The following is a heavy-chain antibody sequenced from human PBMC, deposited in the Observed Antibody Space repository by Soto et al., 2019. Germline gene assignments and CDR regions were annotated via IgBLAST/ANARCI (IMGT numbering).Heavy chain of an antibody. Sequence: QVQLVQSGAEVKKPGASVKVSCKALGYTFTSYGIAWVGRAPGQGLGGLGWISAYNGNTNYAQKLQGRVTMTTDTSTSTAYMELRSLRSDDTAVYYCARADPFLSGYHTRSLDYWGQGTLVTVSS. D-gene: IGHD3-3*01. CDR1: GYTFTSYG. CDR3: ARADPFLSGYHTRSLDY. CDR2: ISAYNGNT. J-gene: IGHJ4*02. V-gene: IGHV1-18*01.